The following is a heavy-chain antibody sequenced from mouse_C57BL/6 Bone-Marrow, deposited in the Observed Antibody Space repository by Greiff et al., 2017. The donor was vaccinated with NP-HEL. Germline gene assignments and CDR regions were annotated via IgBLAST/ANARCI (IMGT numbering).Heavy chain of an antibody. CDR1: GFNIKNTY. Sequence: EVQGVESVAELVRPGASVKLSCTASGFNIKNTYMHWVKQRPEQGLEWIGRIDPANGNTKYAPKFQGKATITADTSSNTAYLQLSSLTSEDTAIYYCARSDGSSYLYAMDYWGQGTSVTVSS. J-gene: IGHJ4*01. D-gene: IGHD1-1*01. CDR2: IDPANGNT. V-gene: IGHV14-3*01. CDR3: ARSDGSSYLYAMDY.